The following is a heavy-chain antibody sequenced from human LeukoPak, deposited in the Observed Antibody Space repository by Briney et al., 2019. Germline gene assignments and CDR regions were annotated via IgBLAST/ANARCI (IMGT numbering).Heavy chain of an antibody. V-gene: IGHV4-59*08. D-gene: IGHD2-21*02. CDR3: ARTDRAKGDSTFDY. CDR2: IYHTGST. Sequence: PSETLSLTCTVSGGSIRSYYWSWIRQPPGKGLEWIGYIYHTGSTKYNPSLKSRVTMSVDTSKNQFSLKLSSVTAADTAVYYCARTDRAKGDSTFDYWGQGTLVTVSS. CDR1: GGSIRSYY. J-gene: IGHJ4*02.